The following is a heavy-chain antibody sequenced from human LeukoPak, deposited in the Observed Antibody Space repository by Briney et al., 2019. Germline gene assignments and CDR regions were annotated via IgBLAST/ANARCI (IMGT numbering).Heavy chain of an antibody. CDR2: IGPTGTDR. V-gene: IGHV3-21*01. J-gene: IGHJ3*02. Sequence: GGSLRLSCAASGFTFSSCGFNWVRQAPGKGLEWVSSIGPTGTDRYYADSVRGRFTISRDNAKNSLYLQMNSLRAEDTAVYYCARTSDRAFDIWGQGTMVTVSS. CDR1: GFTFSSCG. CDR3: ARTSDRAFDI.